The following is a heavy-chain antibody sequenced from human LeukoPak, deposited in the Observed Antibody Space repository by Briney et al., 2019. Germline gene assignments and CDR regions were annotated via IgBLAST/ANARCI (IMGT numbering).Heavy chain of an antibody. CDR1: GLTFSSYA. J-gene: IGHJ4*02. V-gene: IGHV3-23*01. CDR3: AKRRSGSPYCFDY. Sequence: GGSLRPSCAASGLTFSSYAMSWVRQAPGEGLEWVSAISGSGGSTNYADSVKGRFTISRDNSKNTLFLQMNSLRAEDTAVYYCAKRRSGSPYCFDYWGQGTLVTVSS. CDR2: ISGSGGST. D-gene: IGHD3-10*01.